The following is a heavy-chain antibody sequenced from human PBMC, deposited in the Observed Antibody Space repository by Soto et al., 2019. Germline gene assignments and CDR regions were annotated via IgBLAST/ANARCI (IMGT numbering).Heavy chain of an antibody. D-gene: IGHD3-3*01. J-gene: IGHJ4*02. CDR1: GYTFTSYA. CDR2: INAGNGNT. CDR3: ARVPYDFWSGYSYYFDY. Sequence: ASVKVSCKASGYTFTSYAMHWVRQAPGQRLEWMGWINAGNGNTKYSQKFQGRVTITRDTSASTAYMELSSLRSEDTAVYYCARVPYDFWSGYSYYFDYWGQGTLVTVSS. V-gene: IGHV1-3*01.